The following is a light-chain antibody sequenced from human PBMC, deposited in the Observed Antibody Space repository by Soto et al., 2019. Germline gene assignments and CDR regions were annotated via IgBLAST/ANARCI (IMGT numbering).Light chain of an antibody. CDR2: GNT. CDR3: QSYDNSQSGLWV. CDR1: SSNIGAGYD. V-gene: IGLV1-40*01. J-gene: IGLJ3*02. Sequence: QPVLTQPPSVSGAPGQRVTISCTGNSSNIGAGYDVHWYQQFPGTVPKLLIYGNTNRPSGVPDRFSGSKSGTSASLAITGLQAEDEADYYCQSYDNSQSGLWVFGGGTKVTVL.